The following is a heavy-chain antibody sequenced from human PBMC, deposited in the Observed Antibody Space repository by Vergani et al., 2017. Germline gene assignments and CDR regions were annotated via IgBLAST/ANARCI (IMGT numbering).Heavy chain of an antibody. D-gene: IGHD2-2*02. CDR2: IYHSGST. V-gene: IGHV4-4*02. CDR1: GGSISSSNW. J-gene: IGHJ4*02. CDR3: AREAYCSSTSCYTGGLGY. Sequence: QVQLQESGPGLVKPSGTLSLTCAVSGGSISSSNWWSWVRQPPGKGLEWIGEIYHSGSTNYNPSLKSRVTISVDTSKNQFSLKLSSVTAADTAVYYCAREAYCSSTSCYTGGLGYWGQGTLVTVSS.